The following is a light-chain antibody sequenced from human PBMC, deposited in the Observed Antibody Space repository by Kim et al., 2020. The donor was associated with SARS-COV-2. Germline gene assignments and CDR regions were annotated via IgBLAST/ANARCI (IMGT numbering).Light chain of an antibody. CDR3: QQRNAWPLT. CDR2: LAS. Sequence: EIVMMQSPATLSVSPGERATLSCRASQTVRTNLVWYQQKPGQAPRVLIDLASNRATGIPARFSGSGSGTDFTLTISSLQSDDVAVYYCQQRNAWPLTFGGGTKVDIK. CDR1: QTVRTN. J-gene: IGKJ4*01. V-gene: IGKV3-15*01.